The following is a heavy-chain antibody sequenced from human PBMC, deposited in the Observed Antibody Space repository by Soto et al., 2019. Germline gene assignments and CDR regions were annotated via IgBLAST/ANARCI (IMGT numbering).Heavy chain of an antibody. CDR3: AHSSSWYYFDY. CDR1: GFTFSSYG. D-gene: IGHD6-13*01. Sequence: QVQLVESGGGVVQPGRSLRLSCAASGFTFSSYGMHWVRQPPGKGLEWVAVIWFDRSSKHYADSVKGRFTISRDNSKNTLYLQMNSLRAEDTAVYYCAHSSSWYYFDYWGQGTLVTVSS. J-gene: IGHJ4*02. CDR2: IWFDRSSK. V-gene: IGHV3-33*01.